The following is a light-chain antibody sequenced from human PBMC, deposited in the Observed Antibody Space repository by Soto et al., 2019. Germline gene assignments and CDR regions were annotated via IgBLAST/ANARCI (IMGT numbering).Light chain of an antibody. CDR2: AAS. J-gene: IGKJ4*01. CDR3: QEYNSVPLT. CDR1: QAISNY. V-gene: IGKV1-27*01. Sequence: DIQMTQSPSSLSASVGDRVTVTCRASQAISNYLAWYQQQPWKVPKLLIYAASTLQSGVPSRFSGSGSGTDFPLTISSLQPEDVATYCCQEYNSVPLTFGGGTKVEIK.